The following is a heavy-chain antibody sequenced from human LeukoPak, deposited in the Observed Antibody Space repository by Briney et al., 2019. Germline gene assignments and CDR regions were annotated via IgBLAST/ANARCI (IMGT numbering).Heavy chain of an antibody. CDR1: GYTFTSYH. J-gene: IGHJ4*02. V-gene: IGHV1-46*01. Sequence: GASVKVSCKASGYTFTSYHMHWVRQAPGQGLEWMGIINPSGGSTSYAQKFQGRVTMTRDTSTCTVYMELSSLRSEDTAVYYCARAAGWLLPPDYWGQGTLVTVSS. CDR2: INPSGGST. D-gene: IGHD3-22*01. CDR3: ARAAGWLLPPDY.